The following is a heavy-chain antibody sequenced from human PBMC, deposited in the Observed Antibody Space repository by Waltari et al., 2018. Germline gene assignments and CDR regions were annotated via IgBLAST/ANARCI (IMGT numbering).Heavy chain of an antibody. Sequence: QVQLQESGPGLVKPSETLSLTCAVSGYSISSGYYSGWIRQPPGKGRGGIGSSYRSGSTDHNPSLKIRVTISVDTSKNQFSLKLSSVTAADTAVYYCARQHGGSYGMDVGGQGTTVTVSS. CDR3: ARQHGGSYGMDV. CDR1: GYSISSGYY. V-gene: IGHV4-38-2*01. J-gene: IGHJ6*02. CDR2: SYRSGST. D-gene: IGHD4-17*01.